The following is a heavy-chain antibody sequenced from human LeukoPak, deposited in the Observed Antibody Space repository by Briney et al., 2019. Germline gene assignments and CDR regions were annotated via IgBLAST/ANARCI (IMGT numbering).Heavy chain of an antibody. Sequence: GASVKVSCKASGGTFSSYAISWVRQAPGQGLEWMGGIIPIFGTANYAQKFQGRVTITTDESTSTAYMELSSLRSEDTAVYYCARDSVAAAGPLGVFDIWGQGTMVTVSS. CDR2: IIPIFGTA. CDR3: ARDSVAAAGPLGVFDI. V-gene: IGHV1-69*05. J-gene: IGHJ3*02. D-gene: IGHD6-13*01. CDR1: GGTFSSYA.